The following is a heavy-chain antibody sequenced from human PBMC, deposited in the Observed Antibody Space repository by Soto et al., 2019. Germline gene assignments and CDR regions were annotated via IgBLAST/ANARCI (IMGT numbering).Heavy chain of an antibody. D-gene: IGHD5-12*01. CDR3: ARAGEMATISPYFDY. CDR1: GYTFTSYY. Sequence: ASVKVSCKASGYTFTSYYMHWVRQAPGQGLEWMGIINPSGGSTSYAQKFQGRVTMTRVTSTSTVYMELSSLRSEDTAVYYCARAGEMATISPYFDYWGQGTLVTVSS. CDR2: INPSGGST. V-gene: IGHV1-46*01. J-gene: IGHJ4*02.